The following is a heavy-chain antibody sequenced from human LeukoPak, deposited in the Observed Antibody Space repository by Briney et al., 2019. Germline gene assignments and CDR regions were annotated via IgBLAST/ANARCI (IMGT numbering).Heavy chain of an antibody. Sequence: SPTRSLSFAIAGDSFSINSAAWNWIRQAPARGLEWLGSIYYRGNWYNDYAVSEKSRITINPDTSKNQFSLQLNSVTPEDTAVYYCARGKRIAVAGHYYYYGMDVWGKGTTVTVSS. V-gene: IGHV6-1*01. CDR2: IYYRGNWYN. D-gene: IGHD6-19*01. J-gene: IGHJ6*04. CDR3: ARGKRIAVAGHYYYYGMDV. CDR1: GDSFSINSAA.